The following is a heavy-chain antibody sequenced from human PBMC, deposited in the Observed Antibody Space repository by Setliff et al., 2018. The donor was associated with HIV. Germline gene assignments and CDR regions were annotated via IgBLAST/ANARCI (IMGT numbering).Heavy chain of an antibody. CDR2: INHSGST. V-gene: IGHV4-34*01. CDR3: ARGRDYTGSWFRPFYLDF. CDR1: GGSFSAYH. D-gene: IGHD3-3*01. J-gene: IGHJ4*01. Sequence: SETLSLTCAVYGGSFSAYHLSWIRQTPGKGLEWLGEINHSGSTAYNLALESRVSMSIDTSKNQFSLKLTSVTAADTAIYYCARGRDYTGSWFRPFYLDFWGHGNLVTVSS.